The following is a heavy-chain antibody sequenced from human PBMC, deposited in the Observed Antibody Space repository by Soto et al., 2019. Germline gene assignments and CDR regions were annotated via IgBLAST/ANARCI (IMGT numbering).Heavy chain of an antibody. J-gene: IGHJ4*02. CDR3: ARAGDGGNDY. CDR1: GFTFSSYW. D-gene: IGHD2-15*01. V-gene: IGHV3-74*01. CDR2: INSDGSST. Sequence: GGSLRLSCAASGFTFSSYWMHWVRQAPGKGLMWVSRINSDGSSTSYADSVKGRFTISRDNAKNTLYLQMNSLRAEDTAVYYCARAGDGGNDYWGQGTLVTVSS.